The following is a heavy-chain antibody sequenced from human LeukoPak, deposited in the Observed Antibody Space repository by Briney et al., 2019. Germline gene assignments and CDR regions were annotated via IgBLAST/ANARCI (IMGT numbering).Heavy chain of an antibody. V-gene: IGHV4-34*01. Sequence: ASETLSLTCAVYGGSFSGYYWSWIRQPPGKGLEWIGEINHSGSTNYNPSLKSRVTISVDTSKNQFSLKLSSVTAADTAVYYCSRENGAFSPLGYWGQGILVTV. J-gene: IGHJ4*02. CDR3: SRENGAFSPLGY. D-gene: IGHD2-8*01. CDR1: GGSFSGYY. CDR2: INHSGST.